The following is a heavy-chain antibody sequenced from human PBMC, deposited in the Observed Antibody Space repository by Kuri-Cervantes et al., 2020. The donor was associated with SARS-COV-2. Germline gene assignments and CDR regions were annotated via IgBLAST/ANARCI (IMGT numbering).Heavy chain of an antibody. CDR3: ARPLNRFKHAFDI. Sequence: SVKVSCKASGYTFTSYYMHWVRQAPGQGLEWMGGIIPIFGTANYAQKFQGRVTITADESTSTAYMELSSLRSEDTAVYYCARPLNRFKHAFDIWGQGTMVTVSS. D-gene: IGHD3-3*01. V-gene: IGHV1-69*13. CDR2: IIPIFGTA. J-gene: IGHJ3*02. CDR1: GYTFTSYY.